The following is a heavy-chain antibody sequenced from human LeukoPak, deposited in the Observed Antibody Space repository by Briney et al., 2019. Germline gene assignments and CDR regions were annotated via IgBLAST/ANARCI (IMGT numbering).Heavy chain of an antibody. V-gene: IGHV1-8*03. CDR2: MNPNSGNT. D-gene: IGHD3-10*01. CDR3: ARGHAKTPYYYGSGSYYFPGPHTARFDP. Sequence: ASVKVSCKASGYTFTTHDINWVRQATGLGPEWMGWMNPNSGNTGYAQKVQGRVTITRNTSISTAYMELSSLRSEDTAVYYCARGHAKTPYYYGSGSYYFPGPHTARFDPWGQGTLVTVSS. CDR1: GYTFTTHD. J-gene: IGHJ5*02.